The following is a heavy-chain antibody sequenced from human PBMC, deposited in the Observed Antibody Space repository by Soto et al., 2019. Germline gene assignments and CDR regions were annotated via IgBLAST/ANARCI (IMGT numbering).Heavy chain of an antibody. V-gene: IGHV4-59*01. CDR2: IYYSGST. Sequence: SETLSLTCTVSGGSINIYYWTWIRQPPGKGLEWIGHIYYSGSTNYNASLKSRVTISVDTSKNQFSLKLSSVTAADTAVYYCARVGSGFVRGFDYWGQGTVVTVSS. CDR1: GGSINIYY. D-gene: IGHD5-12*01. J-gene: IGHJ4*02. CDR3: ARVGSGFVRGFDY.